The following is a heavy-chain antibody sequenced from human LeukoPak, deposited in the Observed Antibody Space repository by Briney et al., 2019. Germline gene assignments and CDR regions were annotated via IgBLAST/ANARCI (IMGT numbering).Heavy chain of an antibody. Sequence: PSETLSLTCTVSGGSIGSSSCYWGWIRQPPGKGLEWIGSIYYTRSTYYNPSLKSRVTISVDTSKNQFSLKLTSVTAADTAVYYCARGVTMIVVVIHDWYFDLWGRGTLVTVSS. CDR3: ARGVTMIVVVIHDWYFDL. D-gene: IGHD3-22*01. CDR1: GGSIGSSSCY. CDR2: IYYTRST. J-gene: IGHJ2*01. V-gene: IGHV4-39*01.